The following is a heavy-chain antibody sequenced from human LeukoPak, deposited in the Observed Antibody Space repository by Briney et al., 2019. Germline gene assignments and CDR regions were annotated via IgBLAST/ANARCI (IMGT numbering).Heavy chain of an antibody. CDR1: GGSISSSNW. V-gene: IGHV4-4*02. Sequence: SGTLSLTCAVSGGSISSSNWWSWVRQPPGKGLEWIGEIYYSGGSYYNPSLKSRVTISVDTSKNQFSLKLSSVTAADTAVYYCACLTTADAFDIWGQGTMVTVSS. CDR3: ACLTTADAFDI. D-gene: IGHD3-22*01. CDR2: IYYSGGS. J-gene: IGHJ3*02.